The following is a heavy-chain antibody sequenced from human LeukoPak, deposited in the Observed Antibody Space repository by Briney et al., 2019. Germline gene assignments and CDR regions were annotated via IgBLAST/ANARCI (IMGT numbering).Heavy chain of an antibody. CDR1: EFTFSTYS. Sequence: PGGSLRLSCAASEFTFSTYSMKWVRQAPGKWLEWVSYISSGGSTIYDADSGKGRLSISRDNAKNSLYLQMNSLRAEDTAVYYCARDPAGAGIYYAYWGQGTLVTVSS. CDR2: ISSGGSTI. V-gene: IGHV3-48*01. D-gene: IGHD6-19*01. J-gene: IGHJ4*02. CDR3: ARDPAGAGIYYAY.